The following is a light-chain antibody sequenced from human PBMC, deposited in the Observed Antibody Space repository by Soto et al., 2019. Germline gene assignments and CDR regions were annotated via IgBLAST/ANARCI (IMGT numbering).Light chain of an antibody. CDR1: QSVSSY. J-gene: IGKJ1*01. CDR2: DAS. Sequence: EIVLTQSPATLSLSPGERATLSCRASQSVSSYLAWYQQKPGQAPRLLIYDASNRATGIPARLSGSGSGTDFTLTISSLEPEDFAVYYCQHRSNLPPDWAFGQGTKVEIK. CDR3: QHRSNLPPDWA. V-gene: IGKV3-11*01.